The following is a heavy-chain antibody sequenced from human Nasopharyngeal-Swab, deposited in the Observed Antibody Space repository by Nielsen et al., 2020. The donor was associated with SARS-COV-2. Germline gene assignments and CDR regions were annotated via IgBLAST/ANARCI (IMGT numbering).Heavy chain of an antibody. CDR3: ARVVVGDTEGWFDP. V-gene: IGHV1-69*04. CDR2: IIPILGIA. J-gene: IGHJ5*02. D-gene: IGHD2-15*01. CDR1: GGTFSSYA. Sequence: AVKVSCKASGGTFSSYAISWVRQAPGQGLEWMGRIIPILGIANYAQKFQGRVTITADKSTSTAYMELSSLRSEDTAVYYCARVVVGDTEGWFDPWGQGTLVTVSS.